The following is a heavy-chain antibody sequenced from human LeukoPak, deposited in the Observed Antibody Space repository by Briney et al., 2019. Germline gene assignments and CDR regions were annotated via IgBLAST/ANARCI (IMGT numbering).Heavy chain of an antibody. CDR1: GFTFSSYS. V-gene: IGHV3-48*01. Sequence: AGGSLRLSCAASGFTFSSYSMNWVRQAPGKGLEWVSYISSSSSTIYYADSVKGRFTISRDNAKNSLYLQMNSLRSDDTAVYYCARKAGQLLLDAFDIWGQGTMVTVSS. CDR2: ISSSSSTI. D-gene: IGHD1-26*01. CDR3: ARKAGQLLLDAFDI. J-gene: IGHJ3*02.